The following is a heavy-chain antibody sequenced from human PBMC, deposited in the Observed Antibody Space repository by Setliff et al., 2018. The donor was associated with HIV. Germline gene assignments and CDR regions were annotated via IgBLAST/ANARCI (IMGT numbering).Heavy chain of an antibody. J-gene: IGHJ6*02. Sequence: ASVKVSCKASGYTFTNFYMHWVRQAPGQGLEWMGIINPGGGNTRYAQRFQGRVSMTRDTSTSTVYMELSSLRSEDTAVYYCAATVESVGPYYGMDVWGQGTTVTAP. CDR3: AATVESVGPYYGMDV. CDR1: GYTFTNFY. V-gene: IGHV1-46*01. D-gene: IGHD1-26*01. CDR2: INPGGGNT.